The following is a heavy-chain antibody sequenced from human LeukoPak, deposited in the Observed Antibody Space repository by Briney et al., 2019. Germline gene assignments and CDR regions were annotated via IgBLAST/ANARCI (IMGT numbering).Heavy chain of an antibody. CDR2: ISASGSNT. D-gene: IGHD4-17*01. CDR1: GLTFDTYG. Sequence: GGSLRLSCTVSGLTFDTYGMSWVRQAPGKGLEWVSAISASGSNTHYADSVKGRVIISRDNSKNTLYLEMKSLRAEDTAVYYCAKDRDMTTVTGPDYWGQGTLVTVSS. CDR3: AKDRDMTTVTGPDY. V-gene: IGHV3-23*01. J-gene: IGHJ4*02.